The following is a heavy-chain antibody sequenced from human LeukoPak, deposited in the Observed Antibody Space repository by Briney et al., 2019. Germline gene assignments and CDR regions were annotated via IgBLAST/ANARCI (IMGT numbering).Heavy chain of an antibody. D-gene: IGHD6-19*01. CDR3: AKDQSPISGWYGYYGY. V-gene: IGHV3-30-3*01. J-gene: IGHJ4*02. Sequence: PGRSLRLSCAASGFTFSSYAMHWVRQAPGKGLEWVAVISYDGSNKYYADSVKGRFTISRDNSKNTLYLQMNSLRAEDTAVYYCAKDQSPISGWYGYYGYWGQGTLVTVSS. CDR1: GFTFSSYA. CDR2: ISYDGSNK.